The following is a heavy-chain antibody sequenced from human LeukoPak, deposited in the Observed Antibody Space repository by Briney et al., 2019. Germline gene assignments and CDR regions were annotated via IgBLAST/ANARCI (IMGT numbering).Heavy chain of an antibody. Sequence: GGSLRLSCAASGFTFSSYAMSWVRQAPRKGLEWVLAISGRGSSTYSADSVKGRFTISRDNSKNTLYLQMNSLRAEDTAVYYCAKDMTAGYSSGSYSVAFDIWGQGTVFTVSS. D-gene: IGHD6-19*01. J-gene: IGHJ3*02. CDR1: GFTFSSYA. CDR3: AKDMTAGYSSGSYSVAFDI. CDR2: ISGRGSST. V-gene: IGHV3-23*01.